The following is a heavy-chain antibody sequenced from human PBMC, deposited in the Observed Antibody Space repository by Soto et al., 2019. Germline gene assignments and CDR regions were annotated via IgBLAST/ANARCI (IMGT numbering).Heavy chain of an antibody. CDR2: ISGSGGST. CDR1: GFTFSSYA. V-gene: IGHV3-23*01. J-gene: IGHJ6*02. Sequence: EVQLLESGGGLVQPGGSLRLSCAASGFTFSSYAMSWVRQAPGKGVEWVSGISGSGGSTYYADSVKGRFTISRDNSKNTLYLQTNSLRAEDTAVYYCAKERGYNYGYDAMDVWGQGTTVTVSS. D-gene: IGHD5-18*01. CDR3: AKERGYNYGYDAMDV.